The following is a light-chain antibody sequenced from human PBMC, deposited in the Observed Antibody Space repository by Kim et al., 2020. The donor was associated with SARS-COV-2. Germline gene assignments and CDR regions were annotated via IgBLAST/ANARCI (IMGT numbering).Light chain of an antibody. CDR2: GAF. V-gene: IGKV3-15*01. J-gene: IGKJ2*01. CDR1: QTVSSN. Sequence: APPGESATLSCRASQTVSSNLAWYQQKPGQAPRLLIYGAFTRATGIPVRFTGSGSGTEFTLTISSLQSEDSAIYYCQQYANWHPYTFGQGTKLEI. CDR3: QQYANWHPYT.